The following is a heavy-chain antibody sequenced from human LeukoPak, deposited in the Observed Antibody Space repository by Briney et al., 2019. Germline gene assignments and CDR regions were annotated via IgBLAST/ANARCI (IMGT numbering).Heavy chain of an antibody. CDR3: AKGKAAAGPTYFDS. D-gene: IGHD6-13*01. CDR1: GFTFSSYS. CDR2: ISGSGGGA. V-gene: IGHV3-23*01. Sequence: GGSLRLSCAASGFTFSSYSMNWVRQAPGKGLEWVSAISGSGGGAYYADSVRGRFTISRDNSKNTLYLQMNSLRAEDTAIYYCAKGKAAAGPTYFDSWGQGTLVTVSS. J-gene: IGHJ4*02.